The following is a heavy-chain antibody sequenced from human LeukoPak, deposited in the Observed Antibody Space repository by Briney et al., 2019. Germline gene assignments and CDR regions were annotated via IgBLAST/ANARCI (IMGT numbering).Heavy chain of an antibody. V-gene: IGHV1-18*01. Sequence: ASVKVSCKASGYTFTNYGISWVRQAPGQGLEWMGWISAYSGNTNYAQKFQGRVTMTTDTSTSTAYMELRSLRSEDTAVYYCARGKYYYDSSGYYRPKPFDYWGQGTLVTVSS. CDR2: ISAYSGNT. J-gene: IGHJ4*02. D-gene: IGHD3-22*01. CDR1: GYTFTNYG. CDR3: ARGKYYYDSSGYYRPKPFDY.